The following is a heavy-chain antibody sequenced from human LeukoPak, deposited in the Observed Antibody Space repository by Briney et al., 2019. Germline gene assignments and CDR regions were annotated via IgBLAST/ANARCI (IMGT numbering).Heavy chain of an antibody. J-gene: IGHJ1*01. CDR1: GFTFSSYE. CDR2: ISSSGSTI. V-gene: IGHV3-48*03. CDR3: ARAIAKYFQH. Sequence: GGSLRLSCAASGFTFSSYEMNWVRQAPGKGLEWVSYISSSGSTIYYADSVKGRFTIPRDNAKNSLYLQMNSLRAEDTAVYYCARAIAKYFQHWGQGTLVTVSS.